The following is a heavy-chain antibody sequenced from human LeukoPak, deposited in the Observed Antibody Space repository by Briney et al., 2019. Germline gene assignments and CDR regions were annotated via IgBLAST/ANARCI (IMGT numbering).Heavy chain of an antibody. D-gene: IGHD5-12*01. CDR2: IHNSVT. V-gene: IGHV4-59*01. Sequence: SETLSLTCTVSGGSISTYYCTWLRQPPGKGLEWIGYIHNSVTNSKPSLKSRVTISVDTSKKQYSLKLSSVTAADTALYSCARYRGYGYAFHIWGAGTVVTVSS. CDR1: GGSISTYY. J-gene: IGHJ3*02. CDR3: ARYRGYGYAFHI.